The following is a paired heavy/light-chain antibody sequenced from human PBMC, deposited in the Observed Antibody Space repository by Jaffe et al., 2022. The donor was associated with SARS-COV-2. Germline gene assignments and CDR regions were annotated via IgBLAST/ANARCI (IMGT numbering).Light chain of an antibody. CDR1: QSLLDSSGHNY. CDR3: MQSLQTPIS. V-gene: IGKV2-28*01. Sequence: DIVMTQSPLSLPVIPGEPASISCRSSQSLLDSSGHNYLDWYLQKPGQSPHLLIYLGSYRASGVPDRFSGSASGTDFTLKITRVEAEDVGVYYCMQSLQTPISFGQGTRLEIK. J-gene: IGKJ5*01. CDR2: LGS.
Heavy chain of an antibody. D-gene: IGHD3-16*01. Sequence: EVQLVESGGGLVQPGGSLRLSCAASGFTFTNYWMHWVRQAPGKGLEWVANMNVDGREKYYVDSVKGRFTISRDNARNSVYLQMNSLRAEDAAVYYCVTYRRSRGEDFDFWGQGTLVTVSS. CDR1: GFTFTNYW. J-gene: IGHJ4*02. CDR2: MNVDGREK. CDR3: VTYRRSRGEDFDF. V-gene: IGHV3-7*01.